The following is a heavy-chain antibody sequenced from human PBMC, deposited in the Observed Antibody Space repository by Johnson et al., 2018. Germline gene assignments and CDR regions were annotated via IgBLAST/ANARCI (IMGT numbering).Heavy chain of an antibody. V-gene: IGHV5-51*01. CDR2: IYPGDSDA. D-gene: IGHD4-11*01. Sequence: VQLVESGAEVVKPGDSLKISCKGSGYTFTAYWINWVRQTPGKGLEWMGLIYPGDSDARYSPSFQGQVTFPVDKSSSPAYLQWNNLKASDSATYSWARGYSRYVEPDYWGQGTQVTVSS. J-gene: IGHJ4*02. CDR3: ARGYSRYVEPDY. CDR1: GYTFTAYW.